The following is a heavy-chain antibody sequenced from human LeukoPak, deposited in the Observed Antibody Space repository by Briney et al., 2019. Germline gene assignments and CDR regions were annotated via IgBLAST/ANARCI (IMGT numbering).Heavy chain of an antibody. CDR1: GFTFSSYG. J-gene: IGHJ4*02. CDR2: IWYDGSNK. CDR3: AKDLRDYRYYFDY. V-gene: IGHV3-33*06. D-gene: IGHD4-17*01. Sequence: GGSLRFSCAASGFTFSSYGMHWVRQAPGKGLEWVAVIWYDGSNKYYADSVKGRFTISRDNSKNTLYLQMNSLRAEDTAVYYCAKDLRDYRYYFDYWGQGTLVTVSS.